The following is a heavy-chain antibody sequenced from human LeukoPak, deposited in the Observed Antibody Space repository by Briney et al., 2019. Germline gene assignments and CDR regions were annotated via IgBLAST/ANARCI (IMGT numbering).Heavy chain of an antibody. V-gene: IGHV4-34*01. CDR1: GGSFSGYY. J-gene: IGHJ5*02. Sequence: SETLSLTCAVYGGSFSGYYWSWIRQPPGKGLEWIGEINHSGSTNYNPSLKSRVTISVDTSKNQFSLKLSSATAADTAVYYCARRSMTTVVTPDWFDPWGQGTLVTVSS. D-gene: IGHD4-17*01. CDR3: ARRSMTTVVTPDWFDP. CDR2: INHSGST.